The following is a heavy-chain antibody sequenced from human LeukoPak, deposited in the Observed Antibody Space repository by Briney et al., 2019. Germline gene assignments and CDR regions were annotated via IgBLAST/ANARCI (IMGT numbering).Heavy chain of an antibody. J-gene: IGHJ4*02. CDR1: GYTFTGYY. D-gene: IGHD6-6*01. CDR2: INPNIDGT. CDR3: ARGTPEYSSFEDY. V-gene: IGHV1-2*06. Sequence: ASVKVSCKASGYTFTGYYMHWVRQPPGQGHEWMGRINPNIDGTNNAQTLQGRVTMTRDTSISTAYMELSRLRSDDTAVYYCARGTPEYSSFEDYWGQGTLVTVSS.